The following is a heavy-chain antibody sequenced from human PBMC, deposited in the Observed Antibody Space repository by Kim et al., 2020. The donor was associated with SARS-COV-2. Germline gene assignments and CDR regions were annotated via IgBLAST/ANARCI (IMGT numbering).Heavy chain of an antibody. CDR2: KSSHGSNK. J-gene: IGHJ4*02. D-gene: IGHD3-22*01. CDR3: ARVRNYYDSSGYLDY. V-gene: IGHV3-30*04. Sequence: GSLRLSCAASGFTFSSYAMHWVRQAPGKGLERVAGKSSHGSNKYYADSVKGRFTISRDNSKNTLYLQMNSLRAEDTAVYYCARVRNYYDSSGYLDYWRQGSLVTVS. CDR1: GFTFSSYA.